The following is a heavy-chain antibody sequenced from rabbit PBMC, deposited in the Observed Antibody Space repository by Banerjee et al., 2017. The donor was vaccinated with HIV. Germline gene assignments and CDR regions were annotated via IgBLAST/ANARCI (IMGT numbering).Heavy chain of an antibody. CDR1: GFSFSSNYW. J-gene: IGHJ4*01. CDR3: ARDRVGSSGLYFNL. CDR2: IYASGST. V-gene: IGHV1S40*01. D-gene: IGHD1-1*01. Sequence: QSLEESGGDLVKPGASLTLTCTASGFSFSSNYWICWVRQDPGKGFEWIGIIYASGSTWYASWVNGRFTISRTTSTVDLKMTSLTGADTATYFCARDRVGSSGLYFNLWGQGTLVTVS.